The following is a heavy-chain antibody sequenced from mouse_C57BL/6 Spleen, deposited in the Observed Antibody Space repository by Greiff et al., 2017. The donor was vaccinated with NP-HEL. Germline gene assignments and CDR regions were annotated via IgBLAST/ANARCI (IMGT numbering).Heavy chain of an antibody. D-gene: IGHD2-4*01. CDR1: GFTFSDYY. CDR2: INYDGSST. CDR3: ARDLYYDYDGAYYYAMDY. V-gene: IGHV5-16*01. Sequence: EVQVVESEGGLVQPGSSMKLSCTASGFTFSDYYMAWVRQVPEKGLEWVANINYDGSSTYYLDSLKSRFIISRDNAKNILYLQMSSLKSEDTATYYCARDLYYDYDGAYYYAMDYWGQGTSVTVSS. J-gene: IGHJ4*01.